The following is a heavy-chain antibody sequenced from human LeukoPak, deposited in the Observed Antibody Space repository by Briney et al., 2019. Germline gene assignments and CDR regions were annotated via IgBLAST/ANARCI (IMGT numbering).Heavy chain of an antibody. Sequence: GGSLRLFCAASGFTFSSYDMHWVRQATGKSLEWVSGIGTAADTYYPGSVKGRFTISRENAKNSLYLQMNSLRAGDTAVYYCVRVTECSSSNCYNVAEYFQHWGQGTLVTVSS. J-gene: IGHJ1*01. V-gene: IGHV3-13*01. CDR2: IGTAADT. D-gene: IGHD2-2*02. CDR1: GFTFSSYD. CDR3: VRVTECSSSNCYNVAEYFQH.